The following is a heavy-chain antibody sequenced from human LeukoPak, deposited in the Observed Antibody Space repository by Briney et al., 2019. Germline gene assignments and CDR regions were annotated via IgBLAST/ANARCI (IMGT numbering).Heavy chain of an antibody. CDR3: ARAYGSGSFDY. Sequence: PGGSPRLSCAASGFTFSSYSMNWVRQAPGKGLEWVSYISSSSSTIYYADSVKGRFTISRDNAKNSLYLQMNSLRAEDTAVYYCARAYGSGSFDYWGQGTLVTVSS. D-gene: IGHD3-10*01. J-gene: IGHJ4*02. V-gene: IGHV3-48*04. CDR2: ISSSSSTI. CDR1: GFTFSSYS.